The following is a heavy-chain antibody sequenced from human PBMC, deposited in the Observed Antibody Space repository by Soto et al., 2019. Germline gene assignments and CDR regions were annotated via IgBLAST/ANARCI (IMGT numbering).Heavy chain of an antibody. Sequence: PSQTLSLTCAISGDSVSSNSAAWNWIRQSPSRGLEWLGRTYYRSKWYNDYAVSVKSRITINPDTSKNQFSLQLNSVTPEDTAVYYCARDHLVVVPAAMEFYPNWFDPWGQGTLVTSPQ. J-gene: IGHJ5*02. CDR3: ARDHLVVVPAAMEFYPNWFDP. D-gene: IGHD2-2*01. CDR2: TYYRSKWYN. V-gene: IGHV6-1*01. CDR1: GDSVSSNSAA.